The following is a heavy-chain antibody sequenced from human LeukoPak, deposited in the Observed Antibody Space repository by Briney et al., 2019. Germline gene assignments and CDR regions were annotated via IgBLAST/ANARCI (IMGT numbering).Heavy chain of an antibody. CDR3: ARGAPRGYSYGSVDP. V-gene: IGHV4-59*01. Sequence: SETLSLTCTVSGGSISSYYWSGIRQPPGKGLEWIGYIYYSGSTNYNPSLKSRVTISVDTSKNQFSLKLSSVTAADTAVYYCARGAPRGYSYGSVDPWGQGTMVTVSS. CDR2: IYYSGST. D-gene: IGHD5-18*01. J-gene: IGHJ3*01. CDR1: GGSISSYY.